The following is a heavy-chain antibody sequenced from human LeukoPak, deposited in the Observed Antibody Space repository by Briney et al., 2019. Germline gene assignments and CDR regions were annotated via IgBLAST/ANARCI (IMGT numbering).Heavy chain of an antibody. J-gene: IGHJ4*02. CDR3: AKVVGYDILTADFDY. V-gene: IGHV3-20*04. Sequence: GGSLRLSCAASGFSFDDYGLTWVRQAPGKGLEWVSGINWNGDSTDYADSVKGRFTISRDNAKNSLYLQMNSLRAEDTAVYYCAKVVGYDILTADFDYWGQGTLVTVSS. CDR1: GFSFDDYG. CDR2: INWNGDST. D-gene: IGHD3-9*01.